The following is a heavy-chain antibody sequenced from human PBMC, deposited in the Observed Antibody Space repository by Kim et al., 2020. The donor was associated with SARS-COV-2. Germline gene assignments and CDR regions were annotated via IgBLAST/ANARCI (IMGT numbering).Heavy chain of an antibody. D-gene: IGHD3-22*01. CDR2: ISYDGSNK. CDR3: AKDNNYYDSSGYYYY. Sequence: GGSLRLSCAASGFTFRSYGMHWVRQAPGKGLEWLAFISYDGSNKYYADSVKGRFTISRDNSKNTLYLQMNSLRAEDTAVYYCAKDNNYYDSSGYYYYWGQGTLVTVSS. V-gene: IGHV3-30*18. CDR1: GFTFRSYG. J-gene: IGHJ4*02.